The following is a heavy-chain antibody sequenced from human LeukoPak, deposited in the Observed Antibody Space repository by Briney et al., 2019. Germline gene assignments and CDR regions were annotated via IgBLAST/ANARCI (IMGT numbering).Heavy chain of an antibody. CDR3: ATLETTERGTLPGSYYYYGMDV. CDR1: GFTFSSYA. CDR2: ISGSGGST. Sequence: PGGSLRLSCAASGFTFSSYAMSWVRQAPGKGLEWDSAISGSGGSTYYADSVKGRFTISRDNSKNTLYLQMNSLRAEDTAVYYCATLETTERGTLPGSYYYYGMDVWGQGTTVTVSS. J-gene: IGHJ6*02. V-gene: IGHV3-23*01. D-gene: IGHD2/OR15-2a*01.